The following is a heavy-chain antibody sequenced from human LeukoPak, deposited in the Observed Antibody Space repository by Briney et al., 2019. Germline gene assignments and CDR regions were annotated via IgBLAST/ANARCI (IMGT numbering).Heavy chain of an antibody. V-gene: IGHV1-2*02. CDR2: INPNSGGT. J-gene: IGHJ4*02. D-gene: IGHD2-2*01. Sequence: GASVKVSCSASGSPFTGYYMHWGSQAPGQGLEWLGWINPNSGGTNYAQKFQGRVTMTRDTSISTAYMKLSRLRSDDTAVYYCAVDKRGYCSSTSCRHFDYWGQGTLVAVSS. CDR3: AVDKRGYCSSTSCRHFDY. CDR1: GSPFTGYY.